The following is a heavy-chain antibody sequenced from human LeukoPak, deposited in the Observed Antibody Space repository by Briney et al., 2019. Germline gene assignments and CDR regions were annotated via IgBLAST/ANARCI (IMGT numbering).Heavy chain of an antibody. Sequence: GGSLRLSCAASAFNFSSHWMSWVRQAPGKGLEWVAFIRYDGSNKYYADSVKGRFTISRDNSKNTLYLQMNSLRAEDTAVYYCAKDLYIAVAGIFDYWGQGTLVTVSS. CDR2: IRYDGSNK. D-gene: IGHD6-19*01. J-gene: IGHJ4*02. V-gene: IGHV3-30*02. CDR1: AFNFSSHW. CDR3: AKDLYIAVAGIFDY.